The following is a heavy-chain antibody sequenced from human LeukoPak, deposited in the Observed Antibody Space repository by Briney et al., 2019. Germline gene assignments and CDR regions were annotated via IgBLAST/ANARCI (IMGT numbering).Heavy chain of an antibody. CDR1: GVTFSSYS. J-gene: IGHJ4*02. CDR3: ARMVLHDILTGYYL. D-gene: IGHD3-9*01. V-gene: IGHV3-48*02. CDR2: ISGSSNSI. Sequence: GGSLRLSCTASGVTFSSYSMNWVRQASGQGLEWVSYISGSSNSIYYAQSVKGRFTISRDNAKSSLYLEMNSLRDEDTAVYYCARMVLHDILTGYYLWGQGTLVTVSS.